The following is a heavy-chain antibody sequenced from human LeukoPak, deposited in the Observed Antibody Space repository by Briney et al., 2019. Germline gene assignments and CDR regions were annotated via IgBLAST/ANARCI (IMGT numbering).Heavy chain of an antibody. V-gene: IGHV1-18*04. CDR2: ISAYNGNT. CDR3: ARDIRDIVVVVAATDTQFDY. D-gene: IGHD2-15*01. CDR1: VYIFTSYG. Sequence: SVTESCMASVYIFTSYGIGEVRPAPGQGLEWMGWISAYNGNTNYAQKLQGRVTMTTDTSTSTAYMELRSLRSDDTAVYYCARDIRDIVVVVAATDTQFDYWGQGTLVTVSS. J-gene: IGHJ4*02.